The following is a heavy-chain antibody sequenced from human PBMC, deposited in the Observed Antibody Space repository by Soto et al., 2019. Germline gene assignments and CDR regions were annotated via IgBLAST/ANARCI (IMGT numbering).Heavy chain of an antibody. J-gene: IGHJ5*02. Sequence: QEQLVQSGGGVVQPGGSLRLSCVGSGFMFSHFGMHWVRQAPGKPLEWVAFISYEGVSKYYGDSLKDRFTISRDNSKNTLYLQMNTLRPADTAFYYCARNRGGSDGVLFDPWGQGSLVTVSS. CDR2: ISYEGVSK. D-gene: IGHD1-26*01. V-gene: IGHV3-30*03. CDR3: ARNRGGSDGVLFDP. CDR1: GFMFSHFG.